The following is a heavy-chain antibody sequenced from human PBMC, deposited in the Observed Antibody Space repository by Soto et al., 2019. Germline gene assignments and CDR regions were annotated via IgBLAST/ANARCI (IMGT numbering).Heavy chain of an antibody. CDR3: AKVSIQLYLHYYMDV. J-gene: IGHJ6*03. CDR1: GFTFSSYS. CDR2: ISSSSSYI. D-gene: IGHD5-18*01. Sequence: LRLSCAASGFTFSSYSMNWVRQAPGKGLEWVSSISSSSSYIYYADSVKGRFTISRDNSKNTLYLQMNSLRAEDTAVYYCAKVSIQLYLHYYMDVWGKGTTVTVSS. V-gene: IGHV3-21*01.